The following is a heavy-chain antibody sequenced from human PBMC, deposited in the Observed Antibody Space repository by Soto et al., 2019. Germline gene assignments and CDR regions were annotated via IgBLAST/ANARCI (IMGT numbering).Heavy chain of an antibody. CDR1: GYSFIGYG. V-gene: IGHV1-18*01. J-gene: IGHJ4*02. D-gene: IGHD3-10*01. Sequence: GASVKVSCKASGYSFIGYGLSWVRQAPGQGLEWMGWISVYNGKTNYAQTFQDRVTMTPDTSTSTVYMELGSLRSDDTAVYYCATPLRGVIITPFDYWGQGTLVTVSS. CDR3: ATPLRGVIITPFDY. CDR2: ISVYNGKT.